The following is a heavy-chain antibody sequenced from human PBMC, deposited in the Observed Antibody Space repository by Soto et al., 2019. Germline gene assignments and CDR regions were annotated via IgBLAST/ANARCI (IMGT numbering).Heavy chain of an antibody. J-gene: IGHJ3*02. D-gene: IGHD1-26*01. CDR1: GYSFTSYW. CDR3: ASSRGEWELPNAFDI. V-gene: IGHV5-51*01. Sequence: GESLKISCKGSGYSFTSYWIGWVRQMPGKGLEWMGIIYPGDSDTRYSPSFQGQVTISADKSISTAYLQWSSLKASDTAMYYCASSRGEWELPNAFDIWGKGTMVTVS. CDR2: IYPGDSDT.